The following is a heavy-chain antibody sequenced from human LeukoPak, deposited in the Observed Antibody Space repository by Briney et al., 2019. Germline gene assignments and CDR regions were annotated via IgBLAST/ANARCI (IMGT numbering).Heavy chain of an antibody. D-gene: IGHD3-22*01. CDR3: ASASGHSSGLDWFDP. V-gene: IGHV4-34*01. CDR2: INHSGST. CDR1: GGSFSGYY. J-gene: IGHJ5*02. Sequence: SETLSLTCAVYGGSFSGYYWSWIRQPPGKGLEWIGEINHSGSTNYNPSLKSRVSISVDTSKNQFSLKLSSVTAVDTAVYYCASASGHSSGLDWFDPWGQGTLVTVSS.